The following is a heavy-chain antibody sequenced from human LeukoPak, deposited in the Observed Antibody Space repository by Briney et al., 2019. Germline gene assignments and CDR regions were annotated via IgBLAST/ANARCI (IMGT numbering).Heavy chain of an antibody. D-gene: IGHD2-2*01. J-gene: IGHJ4*02. CDR2: IIPIFGTA. Sequence: GASVKVSCKASGGTFSSYAISWVRQAPGQGLEWMGGIIPIFGTANYAQKFQGRVTITADESTGTAYMELSSLRSEDTAVYYCARGGYCSSTSCYPTHGSNYWGQGTLVTVSS. CDR1: GGTFSSYA. CDR3: ARGGYCSSTSCYPTHGSNY. V-gene: IGHV1-69*13.